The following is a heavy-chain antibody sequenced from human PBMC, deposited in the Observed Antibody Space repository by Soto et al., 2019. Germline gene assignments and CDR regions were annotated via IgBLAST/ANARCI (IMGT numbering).Heavy chain of an antibody. CDR1: GFNFSHYA. V-gene: IGHV3-30*03. CDR2: ISLEGSNK. CDR3: ARGGYYDILTGYYFFDY. D-gene: IGHD3-9*01. J-gene: IGHJ4*02. Sequence: PGGSLRLSCAASGFNFSHYAMHWVRQAPGKGLEWLAIISLEGSNKYSAKPVKDRFTISRDNSKSTLYLQMNSLRPEDTAVYYCARGGYYDILTGYYFFDYWGQGTLVTVSS.